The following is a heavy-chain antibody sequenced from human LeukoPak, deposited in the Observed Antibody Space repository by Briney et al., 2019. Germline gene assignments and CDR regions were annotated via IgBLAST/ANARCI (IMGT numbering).Heavy chain of an antibody. CDR2: INSNSGGT. CDR3: ARIYSNYVGKYFQH. CDR1: GYTFTGYY. J-gene: IGHJ1*01. D-gene: IGHD4-11*01. V-gene: IGHV1-2*02. Sequence: ASVKVSCKASGYTFTGYYMHWVRQAPGQGLEWMGWINSNSGGTNYAQKFQGRVTMTRDTSISTAHMELSRLRSDDTAVYYCARIYSNYVGKYFQHWGQGTLVTVSS.